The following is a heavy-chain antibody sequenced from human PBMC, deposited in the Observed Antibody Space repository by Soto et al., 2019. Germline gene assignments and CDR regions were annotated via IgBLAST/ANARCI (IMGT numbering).Heavy chain of an antibody. D-gene: IGHD4-17*01. CDR1: GFTFDDCA. CDR2: ISWNSGSI. Sequence: GGSLRLSCAASGFTFDDCAMHWVRQAPGKGLEWVSGISWNSGSIGYADSVKGRFTISRDNAKNSLYLQMNSLRAEDTALYYCAKDAHGDYVGWFDPWGQGTLVTVSS. J-gene: IGHJ5*02. CDR3: AKDAHGDYVGWFDP. V-gene: IGHV3-9*01.